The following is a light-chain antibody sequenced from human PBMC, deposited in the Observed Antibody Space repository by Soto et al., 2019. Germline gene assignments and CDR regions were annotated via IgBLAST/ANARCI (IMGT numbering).Light chain of an antibody. CDR2: GAS. CDR1: QSISRY. J-gene: IGKJ1*01. CDR3: QQGYSPLRT. V-gene: IGKV1-39*01. Sequence: DIQMPQSPSSLSASVGDRVTITCRARQSISRYLNWYQHKQGEAPRLLMYGASSLQSGAPSRFRGSGSGKDFVLPCSSLQPEDVAIYYCQQGYSPLRTFGHRTKVQIK.